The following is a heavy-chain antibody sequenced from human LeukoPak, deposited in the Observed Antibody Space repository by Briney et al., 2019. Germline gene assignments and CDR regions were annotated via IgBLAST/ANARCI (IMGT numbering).Heavy chain of an antibody. Sequence: GGSLRLSCAASGFTFSSYSMNWVRQAPGKGLEWVSSISSSSSYIYYADSVKGRFTISRDNAKNSLYLQMNSLRAEDTAVYYCARLRSGLWAFDIWGQGTMVTVSS. CDR3: ARLRSGLWAFDI. J-gene: IGHJ3*02. CDR2: ISSSSSYI. V-gene: IGHV3-21*01. D-gene: IGHD3-16*02. CDR1: GFTFSSYS.